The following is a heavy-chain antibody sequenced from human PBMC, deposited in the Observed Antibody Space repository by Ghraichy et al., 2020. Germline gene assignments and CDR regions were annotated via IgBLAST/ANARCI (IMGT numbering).Heavy chain of an antibody. CDR1: GNTFTRYG. Sequence: ASVKVSCKASGNTFTRYGFSWVRQAPGQGLEWMGWISAYNGNTNHAQKFQGRVTMTTDTSTSTAYVELRGLRSDDTAVYYCARDMLSSGWPGDAFDIWGQGTMVTVSS. D-gene: IGHD6-19*01. CDR2: ISAYNGNT. J-gene: IGHJ3*02. V-gene: IGHV1-18*04. CDR3: ARDMLSSGWPGDAFDI.